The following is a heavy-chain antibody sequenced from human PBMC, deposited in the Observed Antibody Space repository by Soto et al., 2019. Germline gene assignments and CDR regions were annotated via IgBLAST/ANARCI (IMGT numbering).Heavy chain of an antibody. CDR3: ATEAMVRGAHLAL. V-gene: IGHV1-46*01. J-gene: IGHJ2*01. CDR2: INPSGGST. D-gene: IGHD3-10*01. CDR1: GYTFTSYY. Sequence: SVKVSCKASGYTFTSYYMHWVRQAPGQGLEWMGIINPSGGSTSYAQKFQGRVTMTRDTSTSTVYMELSSLRSGDTAVYYCATEAMVRGAHLALWGRRTLVTVSS.